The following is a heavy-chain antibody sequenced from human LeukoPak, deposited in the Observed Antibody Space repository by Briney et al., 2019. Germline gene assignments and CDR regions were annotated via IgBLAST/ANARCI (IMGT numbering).Heavy chain of an antibody. V-gene: IGHV4-59*01. CDR3: AKIRSGGGSFDV. J-gene: IGHJ3*01. CDR2: IFHTGST. CDR1: GGXISSYY. Sequence: PSETLSLTCIVSGGXISSYYCSWIRQPPGKGLEWIGHIFHTGSTNYNPSLKSRVTMSVDTSRNQVSLRLSSVTAADTAVYYCAKIRSGGGSFDVWGQGAMVTVSS. D-gene: IGHD4-23*01.